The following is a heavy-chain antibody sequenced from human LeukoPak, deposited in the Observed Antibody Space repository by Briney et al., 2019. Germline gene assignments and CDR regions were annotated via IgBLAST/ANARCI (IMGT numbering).Heavy chain of an antibody. CDR3: ARDDRGLNWFDP. V-gene: IGHV3-30-3*01. CDR1: GFTFSSYA. Sequence: PGGSLRLSCAASGFTFSSYAMHWVRQAPGKGLEWVAVISYDGSNKYYADSVKGRFTISRDNSKNTLYLQMNSLRAEDTAVYYCARDDRGLNWFDPWGQGTLVTVSS. CDR2: ISYDGSNK. J-gene: IGHJ5*02. D-gene: IGHD3-22*01.